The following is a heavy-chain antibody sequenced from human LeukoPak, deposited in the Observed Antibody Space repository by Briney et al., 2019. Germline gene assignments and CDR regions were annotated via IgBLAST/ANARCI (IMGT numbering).Heavy chain of an antibody. CDR1: GYTFTSYG. V-gene: IGHV1-18*01. J-gene: IGHJ4*02. D-gene: IGHD3-10*01. CDR3: ARPKGSGFGELGNRYFDY. Sequence: GASVKVSCKASGYTFTSYGISWVRQAPGQGLEWMRWISAYNGNTNYAQKLQGRVTMTTDTSPSTAYMELRSLRSDVRAVYYSARPKGSGFGELGNRYFDYWGQGTLVTVSS. CDR2: ISAYNGNT.